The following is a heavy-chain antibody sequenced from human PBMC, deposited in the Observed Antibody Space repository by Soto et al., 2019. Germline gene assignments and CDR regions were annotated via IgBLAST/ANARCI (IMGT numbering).Heavy chain of an antibody. D-gene: IGHD3-22*01. CDR2: ISGSGGST. CDR1: GFTFSSYA. V-gene: IGHV3-23*01. J-gene: IGHJ4*02. Sequence: EVQLLESGGGLVQPGGSLRLSCAASGFTFSSYAMSWVRQAPGKGLEWVSAISGSGGSTYYADSVKGRFTISRDNSKNAQTLQMNSLSAEDTSVYYCEKKRYYDSSGYYFDYWGQGTLVTVSS. CDR3: EKKRYYDSSGYYFDY.